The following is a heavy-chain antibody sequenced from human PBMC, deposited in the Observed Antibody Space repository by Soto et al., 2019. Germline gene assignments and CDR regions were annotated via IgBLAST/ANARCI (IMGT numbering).Heavy chain of an antibody. Sequence: VGSLRLSCAASGITLSSFEMNWVRQAPGKGLEWISYISKSGGLKYYLDYPDSVKGRFTISRDDAKNSVFLQMNSLRAEDTAVYYCASQKWPNAFDIWGQGTMVTVSS. CDR2: ISKSGGLKYYL. D-gene: IGHD5-12*01. J-gene: IGHJ3*02. CDR3: ASQKWPNAFDI. CDR1: GITLSSFE. V-gene: IGHV3-48*03.